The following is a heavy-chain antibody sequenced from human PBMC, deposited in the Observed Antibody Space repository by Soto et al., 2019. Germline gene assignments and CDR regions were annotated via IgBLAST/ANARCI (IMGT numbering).Heavy chain of an antibody. CDR3: ARQGSSYGSDKYYYFGMAV. V-gene: IGHV5-10-1*01. D-gene: IGHD5-18*01. CDR1: GYSFTSYW. CDR2: IDPSDSYT. J-gene: IGHJ6*02. Sequence: GESLNISCKGSGYSFTSYWISWVRQMPGKGLEWMGRIDPSDSYTNYSPSFQGHVTISADKSISTAYLQWSSLKASDTAMYYCARQGSSYGSDKYYYFGMAVWGQGTKGTGS.